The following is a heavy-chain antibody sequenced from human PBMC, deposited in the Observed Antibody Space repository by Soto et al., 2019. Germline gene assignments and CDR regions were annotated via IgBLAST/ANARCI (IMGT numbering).Heavy chain of an antibody. CDR1: GFTFSSYW. D-gene: IGHD2-15*01. Sequence: PGGSLRLSCAASGFTFSSYWMTWVRQAPGKGLEWVAYIKKGSSEKYYVDSVEGRFTISRDNAKNSLYLQMNSLRDEDTAVYYCARDKDCSGGSCYPNWFDPWGQGTLVTVSS. CDR2: IKKGSSEK. V-gene: IGHV3-7*01. J-gene: IGHJ5*02. CDR3: ARDKDCSGGSCYPNWFDP.